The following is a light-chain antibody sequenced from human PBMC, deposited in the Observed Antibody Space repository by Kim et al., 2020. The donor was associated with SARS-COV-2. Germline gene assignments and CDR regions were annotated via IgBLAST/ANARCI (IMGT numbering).Light chain of an antibody. J-gene: IGKJ2*01. CDR3: HQYNNWPYT. CDR2: GAS. V-gene: IGKV3-15*01. Sequence: EIVMTQSPAALSVSPGERATLSCRASQSVSINLAWYQQKPGQAPRLLIYGASTRATGIPARFSGSGSGTEFTLSISSLQSEESAIYYCHQYNNWPYTFGQGTKLEI. CDR1: QSVSIN.